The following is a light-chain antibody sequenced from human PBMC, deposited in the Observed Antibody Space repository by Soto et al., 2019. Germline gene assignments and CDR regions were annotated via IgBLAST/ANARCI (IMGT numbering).Light chain of an antibody. J-gene: IGLJ1*01. V-gene: IGLV2-14*01. Sequence: QSVLTQPASVSGSPGQSITISCTGTSSDVGGYNYVSWYQQHPGKAPKLMIYDVSNRPSGVSNRFSGSKSGNTASLTISGLQAVDEADYSSRSYTRSSIDFGTMTKDTDL. CDR2: DVS. CDR1: SSDVGGYNY. CDR3: RSYTRSSID.